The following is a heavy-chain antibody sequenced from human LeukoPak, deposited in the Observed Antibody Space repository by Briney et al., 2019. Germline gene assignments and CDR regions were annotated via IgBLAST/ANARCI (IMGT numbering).Heavy chain of an antibody. CDR3: ARSRVPAATYDY. CDR2: IYSGGST. Sequence: GGSLRLSCAASGFTVSSNYMSWVRQAPGKGLEWVSLIYSGGSTYYADSVKGRFTISRDNSKNTLYLQMNSLRAEDTAVYYCARSRVPAATYDYWGQGTLVTVSS. J-gene: IGHJ4*02. D-gene: IGHD2-2*01. CDR1: GFTVSSNY. V-gene: IGHV3-66*01.